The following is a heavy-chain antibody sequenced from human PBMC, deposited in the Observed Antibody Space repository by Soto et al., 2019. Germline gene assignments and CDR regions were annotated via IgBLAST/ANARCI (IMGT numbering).Heavy chain of an antibody. CDR3: AYRPPRVFGDNWFDP. CDR2: VYWDDDQ. Sequence: QITLKESGPTLVKPTQTLTLTCTLSGVSLSTDGVGVAWIRQPPGKALEWLALVYWDDDQRYSPSMKSRLTITNDTSKNQVVLTMTDMDPVDTATYYCAYRPPRVFGDNWFDPWGQGTLVTVSS. V-gene: IGHV2-5*02. J-gene: IGHJ5*02. D-gene: IGHD3-3*01. CDR1: GVSLSTDGVG.